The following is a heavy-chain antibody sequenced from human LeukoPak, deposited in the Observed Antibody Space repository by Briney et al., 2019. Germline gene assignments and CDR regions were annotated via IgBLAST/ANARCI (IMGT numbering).Heavy chain of an antibody. CDR3: TRVSGCYHY. J-gene: IGHJ4*02. V-gene: IGHV3-49*04. Sequence: GGALSHSCADTGFTYGDYAMSWVRGAPGKGLEWVDFIRSKAYGGKKEYAASVKGRFTISRDDSKSIAYLQMNSLKTEDTAVYYRTRVSGCYHYWGQGTLVTVSS. CDR1: GFTYGDYA. CDR2: IRSKAYGGKK. D-gene: IGHD6-19*01.